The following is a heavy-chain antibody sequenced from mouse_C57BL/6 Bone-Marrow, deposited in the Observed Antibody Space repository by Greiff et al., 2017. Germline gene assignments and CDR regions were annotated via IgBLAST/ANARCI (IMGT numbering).Heavy chain of an antibody. CDR3: ARFPLYAMDY. Sequence: EVKVVESGGGLVKPGGSLKLSCAASGFTFSDYGMHWVRQAPEKGLEWVAYISSGSSTIYYADTVKGRFTISRDNAKNTLFLQMTSLRSEDTAMYYCARFPLYAMDYWGQGTSVTVSS. CDR1: GFTFSDYG. CDR2: ISSGSSTI. J-gene: IGHJ4*01. V-gene: IGHV5-17*01.